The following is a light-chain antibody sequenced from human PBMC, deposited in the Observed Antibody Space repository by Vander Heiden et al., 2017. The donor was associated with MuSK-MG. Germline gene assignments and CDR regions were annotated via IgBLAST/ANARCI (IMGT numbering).Light chain of an antibody. J-gene: IGKJ4*01. V-gene: IGKV1-9*01. CDR3: QQLSSYPLT. CDR2: TAS. Sequence: DIQLTQSPSFLSASVGDRVTITCRASQGISSYLAWYQQKPEKAPKLLIYTASTLQSGVPSRFSGSGSGTEFTLTISSLQPEDFATYYCQQLSSYPLTFGEGTKVEIK. CDR1: QGISSY.